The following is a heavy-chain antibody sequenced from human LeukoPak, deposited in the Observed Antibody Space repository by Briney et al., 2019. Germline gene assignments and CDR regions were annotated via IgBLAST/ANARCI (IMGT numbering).Heavy chain of an antibody. CDR3: ARDLVIAAADTDY. CDR2: IYSGGST. CDR1: GFTVSSNY. V-gene: IGHV3-66*01. D-gene: IGHD6-13*01. Sequence: PGGSLRLSCAASGFTVSSNYMSWVRQAPGKGLEWVSVIYSGGSTYYADSVKGRFTISRDNSKNTLYLQMNSLRAEDTAVYYCARDLVIAAADTDYWGQGTLVTVSS. J-gene: IGHJ4*02.